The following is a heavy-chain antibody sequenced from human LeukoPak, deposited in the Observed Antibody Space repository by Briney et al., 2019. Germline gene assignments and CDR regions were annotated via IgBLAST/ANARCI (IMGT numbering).Heavy chain of an antibody. Sequence: GGSLRLSCAASGFTVSSNYMTWVRQAPGKGLEWVANIKQDGSKKSYVDSVKGRFTISRDNAKNTLYLQMNSLRVEDTAVYYCARGRPHGNDYWGQGTLVTVSS. V-gene: IGHV3-7*01. D-gene: IGHD4-23*01. CDR2: IKQDGSKK. J-gene: IGHJ4*02. CDR3: ARGRPHGNDY. CDR1: GFTVSSNY.